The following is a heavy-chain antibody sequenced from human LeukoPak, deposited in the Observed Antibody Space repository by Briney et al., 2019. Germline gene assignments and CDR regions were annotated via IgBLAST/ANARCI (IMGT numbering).Heavy chain of an antibody. CDR3: AKDIGRVSGFWSGFDY. CDR1: GFTFSSYG. D-gene: IGHD3-3*01. J-gene: IGHJ4*02. CDR2: IRYDGSNK. V-gene: IGHV3-30*02. Sequence: GGSLRLSCAASGFTFSSYGMHWVRQAPGKGLEWVAFIRYDGSNKYYADSVKGRFTISRDNSKNTLYLQMNSLRAEDTAVYYCAKDIGRVSGFWSGFDYWGQGTLVTVSS.